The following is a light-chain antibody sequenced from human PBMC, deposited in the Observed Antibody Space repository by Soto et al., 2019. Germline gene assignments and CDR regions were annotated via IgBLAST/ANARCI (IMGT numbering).Light chain of an antibody. V-gene: IGLV2-14*01. CDR2: EVT. CDR1: SGDVGGYIY. Sequence: QSVLTQPASGSGSPGQSITISCTETSGDVGGYIYVSWYRQHPGKAPKPIIYEVTNRPSGVANRFSGSKSGNTASLTISGLQAEEEADYYCSSYTSMTTLVFVTGTKLPVL. J-gene: IGLJ1*01. CDR3: SSYTSMTTLV.